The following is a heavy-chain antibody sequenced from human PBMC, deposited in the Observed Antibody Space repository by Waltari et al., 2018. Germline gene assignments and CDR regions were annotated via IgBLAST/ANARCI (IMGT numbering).Heavy chain of an antibody. CDR1: GFTFSSYW. J-gene: IGHJ5*02. CDR2: IKQDGSEK. D-gene: IGHD3-16*01. Sequence: EVQLVESGGGLVQPGGSLRLSCAASGFTFSSYWMSWVRRAPGKGLEWVANIKQDGSEKYYGDSVKGRFTISRDNAKNSLYLQMNSLGAEDTAVYYCARDLASRGGSFDPWGQGTLVTVSS. CDR3: ARDLASRGGSFDP. V-gene: IGHV3-7*01.